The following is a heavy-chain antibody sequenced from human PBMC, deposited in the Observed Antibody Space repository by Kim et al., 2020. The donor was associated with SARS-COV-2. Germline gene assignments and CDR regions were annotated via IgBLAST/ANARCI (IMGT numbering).Heavy chain of an antibody. V-gene: IGHV5-10-1*01. CDR3: AIYVLLWFGEGNWFDP. CDR1: GYSFTSYW. D-gene: IGHD3-10*01. J-gene: IGHJ5*02. Sequence: GESLKISCKGSGYSFTSYWISWVRQMPGKGLEWMGRIDPSDSYTNYSPSFQGHVTISADKSISTAYLQWSSLKASDTAMYYCAIYVLLWFGEGNWFDPWGQGTLVTVSS. CDR2: IDPSDSYT.